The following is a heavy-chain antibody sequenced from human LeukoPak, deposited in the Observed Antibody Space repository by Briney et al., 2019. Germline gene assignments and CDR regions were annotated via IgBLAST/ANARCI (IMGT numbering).Heavy chain of an antibody. CDR3: AKGSKYYGSGSSDY. Sequence: GGSLRLSCAASGFTFSNYGIHWVRQAPGKGLEWVAFIRYDGSNKYYADSVKGRFTISRDNSKNTLYLQMNSLRAEDTAVYYCAKGSKYYGSGSSDYWGQGTLVTVSS. CDR1: GFTFSNYG. V-gene: IGHV3-30*02. D-gene: IGHD3-10*01. CDR2: IRYDGSNK. J-gene: IGHJ4*02.